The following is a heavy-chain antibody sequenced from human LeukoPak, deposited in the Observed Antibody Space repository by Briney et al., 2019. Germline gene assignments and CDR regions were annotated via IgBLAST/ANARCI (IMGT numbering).Heavy chain of an antibody. CDR3: ARDGGFWWWVVTANPLDY. CDR2: ISAYNGNT. V-gene: IGHV1-18*01. CDR1: GYTFTSYG. Sequence: ASVKVSCKASGYTFTSYGISWVRQAPGQGLEWMGWISAYNGNTNYAQKLQGRVTMTTDTSTSTAYMELRSLRSDDTAVYYCARDGGFWWWVVTANPLDYWGQGTLVTVSS. J-gene: IGHJ4*02. D-gene: IGHD2-21*02.